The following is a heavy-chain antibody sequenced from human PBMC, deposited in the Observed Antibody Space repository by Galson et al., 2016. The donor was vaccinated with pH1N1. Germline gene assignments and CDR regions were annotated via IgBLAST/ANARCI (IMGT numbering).Heavy chain of an antibody. D-gene: IGHD2-2*01. V-gene: IGHV3-21*01. CDR2: ISSSGSYK. CDR3: ATYCISTTCYEGSFDY. CDR1: EFTFSSYS. J-gene: IGHJ4*02. Sequence: SLRLSCAASEFTFSSYSMNWVRQGPGKGLEWVSYISSSGSYKNYADSVKGRFTISRDNVKNSLYLQMNCLRAEDTAIYYCATYCISTTCYEGSFDYWGQGTLVTVSS.